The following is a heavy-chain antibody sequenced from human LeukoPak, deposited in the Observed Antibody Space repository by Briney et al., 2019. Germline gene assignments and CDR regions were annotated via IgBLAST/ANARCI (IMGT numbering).Heavy chain of an antibody. CDR3: ARDPYYYDSSGYHDAFDI. J-gene: IGHJ3*02. D-gene: IGHD3-22*01. CDR2: INSDGSST. Sequence: GGSLRLSCAASGFTFSSYWMNWVHQAPGKGLVWVSRINSDGSSTSYADSVKGRFTISRDNAKNTLYLQMNSLRAEDTAVYYCARDPYYYDSSGYHDAFDIWGQGTMVTVSS. V-gene: IGHV3-74*01. CDR1: GFTFSSYW.